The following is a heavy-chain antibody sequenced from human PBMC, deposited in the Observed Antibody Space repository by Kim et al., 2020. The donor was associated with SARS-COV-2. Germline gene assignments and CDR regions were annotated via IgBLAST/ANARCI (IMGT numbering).Heavy chain of an antibody. CDR2: MKEDGSES. Sequence: GGSLRLSCATSGFTFSNYWMSWVRQAPGKGLEWVAHMKEDGSESRYADSVKGRFTISRDNARSSVYLQMNSLRAEDTAVYYCAREGGGGYSYGYVAFWGQGTLGSLSS. D-gene: IGHD5-18*01. V-gene: IGHV3-7*01. CDR1: GFTFSNYW. J-gene: IGHJ4*02. CDR3: AREGGGGYSYGYVAF.